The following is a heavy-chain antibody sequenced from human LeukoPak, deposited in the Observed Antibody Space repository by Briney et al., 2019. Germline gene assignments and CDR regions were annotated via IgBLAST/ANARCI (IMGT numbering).Heavy chain of an antibody. CDR2: ISVYNGNT. CDR3: ARDGAWGELHPGHYYYYGMDV. CDR1: GYTFTSYG. Sequence: GASVKVSCKASGYTFTSYGISWVRQAPGQGLEWMGWISVYNGNTNYAQKLQGRVTMTTDTSTSTAYMELRSLRSDDTAVYYCARDGAWGELHPGHYYYYGMDVWGQGTTVTVSS. V-gene: IGHV1-18*01. D-gene: IGHD1-26*01. J-gene: IGHJ6*02.